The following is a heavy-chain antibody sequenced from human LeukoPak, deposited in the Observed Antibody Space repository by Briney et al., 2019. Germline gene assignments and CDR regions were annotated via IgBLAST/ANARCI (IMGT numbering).Heavy chain of an antibody. CDR2: ISGSGGST. V-gene: IGHV3-23*01. CDR3: ANLDYGDYSSDY. J-gene: IGHJ4*02. CDR1: GFTFSSYA. D-gene: IGHD4-17*01. Sequence: GGSLRLSCEASGFTFSSYAMSWVRQAPGKGLEWVSAISGSGGSTYYADSVKGRFTISRDNSKNTLYLQMNSLRAEDTAVYYCANLDYGDYSSDYWGQGTLVTVSS.